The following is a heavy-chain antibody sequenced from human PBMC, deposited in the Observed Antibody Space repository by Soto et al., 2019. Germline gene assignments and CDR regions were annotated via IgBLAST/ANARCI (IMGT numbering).Heavy chain of an antibody. CDR3: ARDSASGEGFDF. CDR2: IWYDVNSK. J-gene: IGHJ4*02. CDR1: GFTFSSYG. Sequence: QVQLVESGGGVVQPGRSLRLSCAASGFTFSSYGMHWVRQAPGKGLEWMAVIWYDVNSKDYGDSLRGRFTVSSDNSKNTLYLQMDSLRAEDTAVYYCARDSASGEGFDFWGQGTLVSVSS. D-gene: IGHD2-21*01. V-gene: IGHV3-33*01.